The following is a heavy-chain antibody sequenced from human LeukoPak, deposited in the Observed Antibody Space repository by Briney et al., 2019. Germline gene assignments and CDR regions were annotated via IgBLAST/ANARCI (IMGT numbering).Heavy chain of an antibody. Sequence: SETLSLTRTVSGGSISSYYWSWIRQPPGKGLEWIGYIYYSGSTNYNPSLKSRVTISVDTSKNQFSLKLSSVTAADTAVYYCARDPGDGYNEYYFDYWGQGTLVTVSS. J-gene: IGHJ4*02. CDR2: IYYSGST. CDR1: GGSISSYY. V-gene: IGHV4-59*01. CDR3: ARDPGDGYNEYYFDY. D-gene: IGHD5-24*01.